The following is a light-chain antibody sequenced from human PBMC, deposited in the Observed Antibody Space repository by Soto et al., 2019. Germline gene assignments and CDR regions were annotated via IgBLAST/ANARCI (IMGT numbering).Light chain of an antibody. CDR2: GAS. V-gene: IGKV3-15*01. Sequence: ELVMTQSPATLSVSPGEGDILSCRASQSVSSNLAWYQQKPGQAPRLLIYGASTRATGIPARFSGSGSGTEFTLTISSLQSEDFAVYYCQPYNNWPRTFGQGTKVDIK. J-gene: IGKJ1*01. CDR1: QSVSSN. CDR3: QPYNNWPRT.